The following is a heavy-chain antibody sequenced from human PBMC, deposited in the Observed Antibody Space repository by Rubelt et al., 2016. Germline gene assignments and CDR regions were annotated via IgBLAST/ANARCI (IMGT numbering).Heavy chain of an antibody. Sequence: GKGLEWIGSIYYSGSTYYNPSLKSRVTISVDTSKNQFSLKLSSVTAADTAVYYCASMLVGATLYSDYWGQGTLVTVSS. D-gene: IGHD1-26*01. CDR3: ASMLVGATLYSDY. V-gene: IGHV4-39*01. J-gene: IGHJ4*02. CDR2: IYYSGST.